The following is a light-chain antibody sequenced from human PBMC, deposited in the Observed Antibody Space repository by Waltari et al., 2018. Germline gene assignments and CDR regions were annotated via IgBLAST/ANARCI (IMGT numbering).Light chain of an antibody. CDR3: ASWDDSHYV. V-gene: IGLV1-47*01. CDR1: NANLGSNY. Sequence: QRVTISCSGSNANLGSNYLYWYQQLPGTAPKLLIYRNNQRPSGVPDRFSASKSGTSASLAIDGLRSEDEAIYYCASWDDSHYVFGPGTQVTVL. CDR2: RNN. J-gene: IGLJ1*01.